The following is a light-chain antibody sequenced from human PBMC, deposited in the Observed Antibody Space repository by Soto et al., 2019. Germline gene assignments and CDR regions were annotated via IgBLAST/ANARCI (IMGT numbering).Light chain of an antibody. V-gene: IGKV3-11*01. CDR2: DQC. Sequence: EIVLTQSPATVSLSPGERVTLSCRASQSVSSYLAWYQQKPGQAPRLIIYDQCDRATGVPARLSGSRSGTDFTLAISVLAPEDFAVYYCQQRSKWPLFTFGLGTMLEIK. J-gene: IGKJ2*01. CDR1: QSVSSY. CDR3: QQRSKWPLFT.